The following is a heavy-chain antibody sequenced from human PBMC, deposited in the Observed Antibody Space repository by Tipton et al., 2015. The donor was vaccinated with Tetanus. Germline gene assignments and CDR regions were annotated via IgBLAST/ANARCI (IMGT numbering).Heavy chain of an antibody. J-gene: IGHJ4*02. V-gene: IGHV1-69*01. CDR1: GDTFSSFA. CDR2: VFPMFGTT. Sequence: QLVQSGAEVKKPGSSVKVSCKASGDTFSSFAITWVRQAPGQGLEWMGGVFPMFGTTNYAQKFQGRVTITADASSRTAYMELSSVISEDTAVYYCAKGAYCSGGRCFSFDSWGQGTLVTVSS. CDR3: AKGAYCSGGRCFSFDS. D-gene: IGHD2-15*01.